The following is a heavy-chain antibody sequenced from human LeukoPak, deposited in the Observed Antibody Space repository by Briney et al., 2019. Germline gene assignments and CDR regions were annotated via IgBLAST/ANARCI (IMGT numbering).Heavy chain of an antibody. D-gene: IGHD2-2*02. V-gene: IGHV4-59*01. J-gene: IGHJ6*02. CDR3: ARGRDCSSTSCYSGYYYYGMDV. CDR2: IYYSGST. Sequence: SETLSLTCTVSGGSISSYYWSWIRQPPGKGLEWIGYIYYSGSTNYNPSLKSRVTISVDTSKNQFSLKLSSVTAADTAVYSCARGRDCSSTSCYSGYYYYGMDVWGQGTTVTVSS. CDR1: GGSISSYY.